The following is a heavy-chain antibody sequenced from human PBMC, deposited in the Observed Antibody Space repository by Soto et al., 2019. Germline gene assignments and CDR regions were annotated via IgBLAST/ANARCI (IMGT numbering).Heavy chain of an antibody. CDR1: GFTLSSFG. CDR2: IWSDGNNK. Sequence: QVQLVESGGGVVQPGRSLRLSCAASGFTLSSFGMHWVRQAPDKGLEWLAVIWSDGNNKYYADSVKGRFTISRDNSKNTLYLQMNSLRAEDTAVYYCARGQGRNSDRSDYWGQGTLVTVSS. D-gene: IGHD4-4*01. J-gene: IGHJ4*02. CDR3: ARGQGRNSDRSDY. V-gene: IGHV3-33*01.